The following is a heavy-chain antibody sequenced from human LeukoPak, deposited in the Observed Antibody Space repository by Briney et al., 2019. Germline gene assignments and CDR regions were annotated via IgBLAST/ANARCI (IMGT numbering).Heavy chain of an antibody. V-gene: IGHV4-39*01. Sequence: PSETLSLTCTVSSGSISTSNYYWGWVRQPPGKALEWIGNIFYSGSTYYSPSLKSRVTISLDTSRNQFSLKLSSVTAADTAVYYCARLKAGVRGRYYYYYMDVWGKGTTVTISS. CDR2: IFYSGST. CDR3: ARLKAGVRGRYYYYYMDV. J-gene: IGHJ6*03. CDR1: SGSISTSNYY. D-gene: IGHD3-10*01.